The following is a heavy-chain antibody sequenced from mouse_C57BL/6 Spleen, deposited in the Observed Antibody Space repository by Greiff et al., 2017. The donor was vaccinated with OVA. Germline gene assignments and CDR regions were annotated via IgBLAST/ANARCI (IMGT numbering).Heavy chain of an antibody. D-gene: IGHD2-2*01. CDR2: IYPGDGDT. J-gene: IGHJ2*01. Sequence: QVQLKESGPELVKPGASVKISCKASGYAFSSSWMNWVKQRPGKGLEWIGRIYPGDGDTNYNGKFKGKATLTADKSSSTAYMQLSSLTSEDSAVYFCARSPYGYDDYFDYWGQGTTLTVSS. CDR3: ARSPYGYDDYFDY. CDR1: GYAFSSSW. V-gene: IGHV1-82*01.